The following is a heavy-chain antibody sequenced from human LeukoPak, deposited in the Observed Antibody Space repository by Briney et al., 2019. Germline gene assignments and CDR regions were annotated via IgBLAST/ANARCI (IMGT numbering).Heavy chain of an antibody. CDR1: GFTFSSYG. CDR2: IRYDGSNK. CDR3: AKVQTPMLRYFDWSHNN. D-gene: IGHD3-9*01. J-gene: IGHJ4*02. Sequence: GGSLRLSCAASGFTFSSYGMHWVRQAPGKGLEWVAFIRYDGSNKYYADSVKGRFTISRDNSKNTLYLQMNSLRAEDTAVYYCAKVQTPMLRYFDWSHNNWGQGTLVTVSS. V-gene: IGHV3-30*02.